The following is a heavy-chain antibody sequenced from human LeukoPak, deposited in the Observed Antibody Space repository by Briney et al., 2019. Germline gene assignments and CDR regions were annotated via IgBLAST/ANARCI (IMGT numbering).Heavy chain of an antibody. Sequence: ASVKVSCKASGYTFSTYTISWVRQAPGQGLEWMGWISPNNGRTNYAQRLQGRVTMATDTSTSTAYMELRSLRSDATAVYYCAREEGAPIAAANVWGLGTMVTVSS. CDR2: ISPNNGRT. CDR1: GYTFSTYT. V-gene: IGHV1-18*01. CDR3: AREEGAPIAAANV. D-gene: IGHD6-13*01. J-gene: IGHJ3*01.